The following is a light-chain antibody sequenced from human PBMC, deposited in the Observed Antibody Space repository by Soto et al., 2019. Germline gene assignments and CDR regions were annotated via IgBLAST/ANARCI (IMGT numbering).Light chain of an antibody. CDR2: GAS. J-gene: IGKJ2*01. CDR1: QSVGSD. CDR3: QQYNNWPLYT. Sequence: EIVMTQSPATLSVSPGERATLSCRASQSVGSDLAWYQQRPGQAPRLVILGASNRAAGIPARFSGSGSGTDFPLTISSLQSEDLEVYYCQQYNNWPLYTFGQGTKLDIK. V-gene: IGKV3-15*01.